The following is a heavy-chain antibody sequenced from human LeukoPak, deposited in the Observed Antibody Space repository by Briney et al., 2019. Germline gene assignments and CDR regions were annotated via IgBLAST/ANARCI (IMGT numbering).Heavy chain of an antibody. V-gene: IGHV1-2*02. CDR2: INPNSGGT. CDR1: GYTFTGYY. D-gene: IGHD2-2*01. CDR3: ARGKARYCSSTSCYYGY. J-gene: IGHJ4*02. Sequence: GASVKVSCKASGYTFTGYYMHWVRQAPGQGLEWMGWINPNSGGTNYAQKFQGRVTMTRDTSICTAYMELSRLRSDDTAVYYCARGKARYCSSTSCYYGYWGQGTLVTVSS.